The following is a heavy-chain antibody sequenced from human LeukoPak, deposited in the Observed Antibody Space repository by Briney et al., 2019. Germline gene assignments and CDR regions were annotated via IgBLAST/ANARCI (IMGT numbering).Heavy chain of an antibody. CDR2: IIPIFGTA. Sequence: SVKVSCKASGGTFSSYAINWVRQAPGQGLEWMGGIIPIFGTANYAQKFQGRVTITTDESTSTAYMELSSLRSEDTAVYYCARLKGSILTGYWFDPWGQGTLVTVSS. V-gene: IGHV1-69*05. J-gene: IGHJ5*02. CDR3: ARLKGSILTGYWFDP. D-gene: IGHD3-9*01. CDR1: GGTFSSYA.